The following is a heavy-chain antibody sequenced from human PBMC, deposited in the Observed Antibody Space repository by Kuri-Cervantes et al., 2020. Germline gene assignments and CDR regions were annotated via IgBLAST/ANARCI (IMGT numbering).Heavy chain of an antibody. V-gene: IGHV4-31*03. J-gene: IGHJ4*02. CDR1: GGSISSGGYY. D-gene: IGHD2-2*01. Sequence: SETLSLTCTVSGGSISSGGYYWSWIRQHPGKGLEWIGYIYYSGSTYYNPSLKSRVTISVDTSKNQFSLKLSSVTAADTAVYYCARAAEYQLLFDYWGQGTLVTVSS. CDR3: ARAAEYQLLFDY. CDR2: IYYSGST.